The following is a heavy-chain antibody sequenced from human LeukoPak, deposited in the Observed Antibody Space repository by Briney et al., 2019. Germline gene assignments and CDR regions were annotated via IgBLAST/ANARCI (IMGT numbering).Heavy chain of an antibody. V-gene: IGHV1-2*02. Sequence: GASVKVSCKASGYTFTGHCLHWVRQAPGQGLEWMGWINPNRGGTKYAQKFQGRVTMTRDTPISTAYMELSRLSSDDTAVYYCAITTTTAAAGLDYWGQGTLVTVSS. CDR1: GYTFTGHC. CDR2: INPNRGGT. D-gene: IGHD6-13*01. CDR3: AITTTTAAAGLDY. J-gene: IGHJ4*02.